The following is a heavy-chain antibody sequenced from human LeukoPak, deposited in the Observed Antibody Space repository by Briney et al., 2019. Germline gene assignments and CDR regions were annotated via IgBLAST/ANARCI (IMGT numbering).Heavy chain of an antibody. V-gene: IGHV3-53*01. CDR3: ARVVVSRVVDYAIDV. D-gene: IGHD2-15*01. CDR2: IYPDGRT. Sequence: PVGSLRLSSAPSRFTARDNNMTSVRHAPGEGLDWVSAIYPDGRTYYADPAKGRLTISKDNSTNSPYLQIDGLRADDTAGYYCARVVVSRVVDYAIDVWGQGTMVAVSS. J-gene: IGHJ3*01. CDR1: RFTARDNN.